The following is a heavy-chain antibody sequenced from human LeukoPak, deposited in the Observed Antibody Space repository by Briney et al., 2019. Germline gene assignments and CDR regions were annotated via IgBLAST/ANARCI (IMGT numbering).Heavy chain of an antibody. CDR1: GYTFTSYG. CDR3: ARVNTYGYSYGMDV. CDR2: ISAYNGNT. J-gene: IGHJ6*02. Sequence: GASVKASCKASGYTFTSYGISWVRQAPGQGLEWMGWISAYNGNTNYAQKLQGRVTMTTDTSTSTAYMELRSLRSDDTAVYYCARVNTYGYSYGMDVWGQGTTVTVSS. D-gene: IGHD3-22*01. V-gene: IGHV1-18*01.